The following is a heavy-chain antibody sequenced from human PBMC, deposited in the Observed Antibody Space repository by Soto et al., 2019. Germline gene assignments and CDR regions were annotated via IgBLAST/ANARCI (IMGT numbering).Heavy chain of an antibody. CDR1: GGTFSSYA. CDR2: IIPIFGTA. D-gene: IGHD3-16*01. J-gene: IGHJ4*02. V-gene: IGHV1-69*13. CDR3: ACAGVRRVGITVGQYYFDY. Sequence: GASVKVSCKASGGTFSSYAISWVRQAPGQGLEWMGGIIPIFGTANYAQKFQGRVTITADESTSTAYMELSSLRSEDTAVYYCACAGVRRVGITVGQYYFDYWGQGTLVTVSS.